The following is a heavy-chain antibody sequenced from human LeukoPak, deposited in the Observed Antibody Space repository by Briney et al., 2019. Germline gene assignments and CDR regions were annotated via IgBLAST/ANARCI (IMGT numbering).Heavy chain of an antibody. CDR2: VSGSGGST. V-gene: IGHV3-23*01. Sequence: PGGSLRLSCADSGFTFSSYWMSWVRQAPGKGLEWVSAVSGSGGSTYYADSVKGRFTISRDNSKNTLYLQMNSLRAEDTAVYYCAKKEVPAAGNHFDYWGQGTLVTVSS. CDR1: GFTFSSYW. D-gene: IGHD2-2*01. J-gene: IGHJ4*02. CDR3: AKKEVPAAGNHFDY.